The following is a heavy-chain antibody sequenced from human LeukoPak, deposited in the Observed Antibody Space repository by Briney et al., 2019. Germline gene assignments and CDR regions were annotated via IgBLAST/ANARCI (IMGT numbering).Heavy chain of an antibody. D-gene: IGHD3-3*01. J-gene: IGHJ6*03. Sequence: SETLPLTCTVSGGSISSHYWSWIRQPPGKGLEWIGYIYYSGSTNYNPSLKSRVTISVDTSKNQFSLKLSSVTAADTAVYYCARVSYDFWSGYYTYYYYYMDVWGKGTTVTVSS. CDR3: ARVSYDFWSGYYTYYYYYMDV. CDR1: GGSISSHY. V-gene: IGHV4-59*11. CDR2: IYYSGST.